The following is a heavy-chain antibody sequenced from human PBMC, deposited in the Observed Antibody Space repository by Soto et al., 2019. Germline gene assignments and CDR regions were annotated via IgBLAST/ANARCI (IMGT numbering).Heavy chain of an antibody. CDR3: ARYSGSYWHYLDF. Sequence: GESLKISCKGSGYSFASHWVAWVRQMPEKGLEWIGTIYPGDSDTKYSSAFRGHVTISADTSVSTAYLQWRSLEATDSAIYYCARYSGSYWHYLDFWGQGTLATVSS. CDR2: IYPGDSDT. D-gene: IGHD1-26*01. CDR1: GYSFASHW. V-gene: IGHV5-51*01. J-gene: IGHJ4*02.